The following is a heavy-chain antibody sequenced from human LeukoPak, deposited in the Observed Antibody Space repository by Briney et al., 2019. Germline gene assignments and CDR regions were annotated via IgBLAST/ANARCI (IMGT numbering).Heavy chain of an antibody. CDR1: GGLISISTYY. CDR2: IYYSGTT. V-gene: IGHV4-39*07. CDR3: ARGSTGRGVHYDYVWGSYRFTYYFDY. D-gene: IGHD3-16*02. Sequence: SETLSLTCTVSGGLISISTYYWGWIRQPPGKGLEWIGSIYYSGTTHYNPSLKSRVTIAVDTSKNQFSLKLISVTAADTAVYYCARGSTGRGVHYDYVWGSYRFTYYFDYWGQGTLVTVSS. J-gene: IGHJ4*02.